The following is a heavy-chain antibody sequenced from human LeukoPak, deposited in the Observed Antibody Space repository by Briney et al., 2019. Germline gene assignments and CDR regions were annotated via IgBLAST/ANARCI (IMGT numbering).Heavy chain of an antibody. CDR2: LFDSVNT. CDR3: TTIKRGSIFGYFDF. D-gene: IGHD5-18*01. V-gene: IGHV4-59*11. J-gene: IGHJ4*02. CDR1: GGSISSHY. Sequence: PSETLSLTCTVSGGSISSHYWSWIRQPPGKGLEWIAYLFDSVNTKDNPSLRSRLTLSADTSKNQFSLRLSSVTAADTAVYYCTTIKRGSIFGYFDFWGQGIKVTVSS.